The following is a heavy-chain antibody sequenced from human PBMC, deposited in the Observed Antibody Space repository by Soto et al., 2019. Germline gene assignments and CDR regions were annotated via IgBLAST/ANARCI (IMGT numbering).Heavy chain of an antibody. CDR3: ARETAKWYYYDSSGSMDV. Sequence: GGSLRLSCAASGFTFSSYAMHWVRQAPGKGLEWVAVISYDGSNKYYADSVKGRFTIPRDNSKNTLYLQMNSLRAEDTAVYYCARETAKWYYYDSSGSMDVWGQGTTVTVSS. V-gene: IGHV3-30-3*01. CDR1: GFTFSSYA. D-gene: IGHD3-22*01. CDR2: ISYDGSNK. J-gene: IGHJ6*02.